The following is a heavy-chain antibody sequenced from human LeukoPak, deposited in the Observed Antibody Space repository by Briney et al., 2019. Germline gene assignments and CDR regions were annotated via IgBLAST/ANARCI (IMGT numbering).Heavy chain of an antibody. V-gene: IGHV1-2*02. CDR1: GGTFSSYA. CDR2: INPNSGGT. CDR3: ARDLGITYSSSWYCFDY. D-gene: IGHD6-13*01. J-gene: IGHJ4*02. Sequence: ASVKVSCKASGGTFSSYAISWVRQAPGQGLEWMGWINPNSGGTNYAQKFQGRVTMTRDTSISTAYMELSRLRSDDTAVYYCARDLGITYSSSWYCFDYWGQGTLVTVSS.